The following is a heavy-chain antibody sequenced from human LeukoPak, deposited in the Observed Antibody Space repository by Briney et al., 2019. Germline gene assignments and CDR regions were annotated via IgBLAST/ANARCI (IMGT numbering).Heavy chain of an antibody. CDR1: GFTFSSYS. CDR2: ISSSSIYK. Sequence: GGSLRLSCAASGFTFSSYSMNWVRQPPGKGLEWVSSISSSSIYKYYADSVKGRFTISRDNAKKSLYLQMNSLRAEDTAVYYCARSRYDSSGYYGIIGNWGQGTLVTVSS. J-gene: IGHJ4*02. V-gene: IGHV3-21*01. CDR3: ARSRYDSSGYYGIIGN. D-gene: IGHD3-22*01.